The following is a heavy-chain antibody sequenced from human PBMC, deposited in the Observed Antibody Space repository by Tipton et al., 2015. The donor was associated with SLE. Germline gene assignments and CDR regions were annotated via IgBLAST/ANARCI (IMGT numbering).Heavy chain of an antibody. V-gene: IGHV4-34*01. Sequence: TLSLTCAVYGGSFSGYYWSWIRQPPGKGLEWIGEINHSGSTNYNPSLKSRVTISVDTSKNQFSLKLSSVTAADTAVYYCARAKYYYDSVFDYWGQGTLVTVSS. CDR1: GGSFSGYY. CDR2: INHSGST. D-gene: IGHD3-22*01. J-gene: IGHJ4*02. CDR3: ARAKYYYDSVFDY.